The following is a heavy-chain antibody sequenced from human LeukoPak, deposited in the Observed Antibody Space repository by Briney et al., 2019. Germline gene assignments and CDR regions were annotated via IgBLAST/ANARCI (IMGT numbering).Heavy chain of an antibody. CDR1: GGSFSGYY. V-gene: IGHV4-34*01. J-gene: IGHJ5*02. Sequence: SETLSLTCAVYGGSFSGYYWSWIRQPPGKGLEWIGEINHSGSANYNPSLKSRVTISVDTSKNQFSLKLSSVTAADTAVYYCARLKYYDFWSGYYPTWFDPWGQGTLVTVSS. CDR3: ARLKYYDFWSGYYPTWFDP. CDR2: INHSGSA. D-gene: IGHD3-3*01.